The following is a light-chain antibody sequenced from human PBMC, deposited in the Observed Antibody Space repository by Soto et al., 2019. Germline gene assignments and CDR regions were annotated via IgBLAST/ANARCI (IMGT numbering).Light chain of an antibody. J-gene: IGLJ2*01. CDR2: SNN. V-gene: IGLV1-44*01. CDR1: TSKSGSNT. CDR3: AAWDDSLNGRGV. Sequence: QPVLTQPPSASGTPGPGVTVSFSCKTSKSGSNTYNWYQELPGPGPKLLIYSNNQRPSGVPDRFSGSKSGTSASLAISGLQSEDEAEYYCAAWDDSLNGRGVFGGGTKLTVL.